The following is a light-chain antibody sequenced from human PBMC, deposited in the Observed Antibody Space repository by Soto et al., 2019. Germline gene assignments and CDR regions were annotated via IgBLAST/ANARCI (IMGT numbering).Light chain of an antibody. J-gene: IGLJ2*01. Sequence: QSVLTQPASVSGSPGQSITISCNGTSSDIGSYDLRSWYQQYPGKAPKLMIYEVTKRPAGVSDRFSGSKSANTASLTISGLQADDEAVYYCRSFGISGTIFGGGTKLTVL. CDR1: SSDIGSYDL. CDR3: RSFGISGTI. CDR2: EVT. V-gene: IGLV2-23*02.